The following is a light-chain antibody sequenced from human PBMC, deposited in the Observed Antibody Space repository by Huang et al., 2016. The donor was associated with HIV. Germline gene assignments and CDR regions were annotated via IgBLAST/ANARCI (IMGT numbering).Light chain of an antibody. CDR2: GAS. Sequence: EIVMTQSPATLSVSPGERATLSCRASQGVSNNIAWYQQKPGQPPRLLIQGASTRATGIAAKFSGRGSGTDFTLTITSLQPEDSAVYYCQHYNNWPPWTFGPGTQVEI. CDR3: QHYNNWPPWT. V-gene: IGKV3D-15*01. CDR1: QGVSNN. J-gene: IGKJ1*01.